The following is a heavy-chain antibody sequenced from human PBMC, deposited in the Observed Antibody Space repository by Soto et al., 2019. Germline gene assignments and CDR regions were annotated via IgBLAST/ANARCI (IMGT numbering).Heavy chain of an antibody. Sequence: EVQLVESGGGLVQPGGSLRLSCAASGFTFSNYWMSWVRQAPGKGLEWVANMKQDGSEKDYVGSVKGRFTISRDNAKNSLYLQMNSLTTEYPAVYYCARLITPRVLDSWGQGTLVTVSS. CDR3: ARLITPRVLDS. CDR2: MKQDGSEK. V-gene: IGHV3-7*05. J-gene: IGHJ4*02. D-gene: IGHD1-20*01. CDR1: GFTFSNYW.